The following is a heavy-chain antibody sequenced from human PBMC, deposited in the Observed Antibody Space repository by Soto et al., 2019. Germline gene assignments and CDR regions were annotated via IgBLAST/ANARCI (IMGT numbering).Heavy chain of an antibody. CDR2: IIPIFGTA. Sequence: SVKVSCKASGGTFSSYAISWVRQAPGQGLEWMGGIIPIFGTANYAQKFQGRVTITADESTSTAYVELSSLRSEDTAVYYCARARDYYYDSSGYYFPYYFDYWGQGTLVTVSS. CDR1: GGTFSSYA. J-gene: IGHJ4*02. CDR3: ARARDYYYDSSGYYFPYYFDY. V-gene: IGHV1-69*13. D-gene: IGHD3-22*01.